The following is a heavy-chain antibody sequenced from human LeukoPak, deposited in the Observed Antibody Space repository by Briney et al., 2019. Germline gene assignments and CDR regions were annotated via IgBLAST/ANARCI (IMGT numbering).Heavy chain of an antibody. CDR2: ISYDGSNK. CDR1: GFTFSDEG. Sequence: GGSLRLSCAASGFTFSDEGMHWVRQAPGKGLEWVAVISYDGSNKYYADSVKGRFTISRDNSKNTLYLQMNSLRAEDTAVYYCASQYRLIVVVVAATVSSDYGMDVWGQGTTVTVSS. J-gene: IGHJ6*02. CDR3: ASQYRLIVVVVAATVSSDYGMDV. D-gene: IGHD2-15*01. V-gene: IGHV3-30*19.